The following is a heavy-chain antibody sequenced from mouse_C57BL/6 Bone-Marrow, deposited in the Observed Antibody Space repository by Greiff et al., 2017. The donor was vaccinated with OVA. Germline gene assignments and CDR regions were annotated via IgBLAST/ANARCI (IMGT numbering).Heavy chain of an antibody. CDR3: ARKTAQATYYAMDY. J-gene: IGHJ4*01. CDR2: ISGGGGNT. CDR1: GFTFSSYT. Sequence: EVQLVESGGGLVKPGGSLKLSCAASGFTFSSYTMSWVRQTPEKRLEWVATISGGGGNTYYPDSVKGRFTISRDSAKNTLYLQMSSLRSEDTALYYCARKTAQATYYAMDYWGQGTSVTVSS. V-gene: IGHV5-9*01. D-gene: IGHD3-2*02.